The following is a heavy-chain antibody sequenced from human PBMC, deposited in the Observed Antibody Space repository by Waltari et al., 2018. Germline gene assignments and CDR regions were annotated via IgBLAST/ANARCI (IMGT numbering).Heavy chain of an antibody. CDR3: AAHGGPPDAFDI. D-gene: IGHD3-10*01. J-gene: IGHJ3*02. CDR2: ISSSSSYI. V-gene: IGHV3-21*01. CDR1: GFTFSSYS. Sequence: EVQLVESGGGLVKPGGSLRLSCAASGFTFSSYSMNWVRQAPGKGLEWVSSISSSSSYIYYADSVKGRFTISRDNAKNSLYLQMNSLRAEDTAVYYCAAHGGPPDAFDIWGQGTMVTVSS.